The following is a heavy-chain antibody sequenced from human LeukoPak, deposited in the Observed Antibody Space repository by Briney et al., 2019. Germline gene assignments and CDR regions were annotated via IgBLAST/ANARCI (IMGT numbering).Heavy chain of an antibody. CDR1: GLPIADFA. Sequence: GGSLRLSCVASGLPIADFAMHWVRQAPGKGPEWVSLISGDGVSTFYTDSVRGRFSISRDNTKNSLYLEMNSLRTEDTAMYYCAKESGKFDYWGQGTLVAVSS. J-gene: IGHJ4*02. CDR2: ISGDGVST. V-gene: IGHV3-43*02. CDR3: AKESGKFDY.